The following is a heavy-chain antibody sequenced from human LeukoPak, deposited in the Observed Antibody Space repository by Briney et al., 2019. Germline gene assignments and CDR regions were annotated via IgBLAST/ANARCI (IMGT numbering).Heavy chain of an antibody. Sequence: TSETLSLTCAVSGVSISSNLWWTWVRQPPGKGLEWIAEIHHSGSINYNPSLKSRVTISVDKAKNQFSLNLNSVTAADTAVYYCARLQWFGELLYDYWGQGTLVTVSS. V-gene: IGHV4-4*02. D-gene: IGHD3-10*01. CDR2: IHHSGSI. CDR3: ARLQWFGELLYDY. CDR1: GVSISSNLW. J-gene: IGHJ4*02.